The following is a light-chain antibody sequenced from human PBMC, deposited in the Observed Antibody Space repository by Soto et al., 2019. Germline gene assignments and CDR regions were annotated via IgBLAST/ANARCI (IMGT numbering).Light chain of an antibody. CDR3: QQSYSSPRT. V-gene: IGKV1-39*01. CDR2: AAS. CDR1: QSISSY. J-gene: IGKJ1*01. Sequence: DIQMTQSPSSLSASLGDGLTITCRASQSISSYLNWYQQKPGKAPKLLIYAASSLQSGVPSRFSGSGSGTDFTLTISSLQPEDFATYYCQQSYSSPRTFGQGPKVDI.